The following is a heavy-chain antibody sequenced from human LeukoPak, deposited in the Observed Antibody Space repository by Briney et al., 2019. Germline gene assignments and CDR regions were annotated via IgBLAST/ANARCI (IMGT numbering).Heavy chain of an antibody. CDR1: GYSFTGYY. J-gene: IGHJ4*02. CDR3: ARTGSGWSSALDY. CDR2: INPNSGGT. D-gene: IGHD6-19*01. Sequence: ASVKVSCKASGYSFTGYYMHWVRQAPGQGLEWMGWINPNSGGTNYAQKFQGRVTMTRDTSISTAYMELSRLRSDDTAVYYCARTGSGWSSALDYWGQGTLVTVSS. V-gene: IGHV1-2*02.